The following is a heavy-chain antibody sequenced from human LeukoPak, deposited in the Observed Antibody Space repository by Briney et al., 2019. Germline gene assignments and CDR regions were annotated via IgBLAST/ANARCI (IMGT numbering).Heavy chain of an antibody. V-gene: IGHV4-34*01. CDR3: ARHKGSSGYYLTLGHSRNDAFDI. D-gene: IGHD3-22*01. Sequence: SETLSLTCAVYGGSFSGYYWSWIRQPPGKGLEWIGEINHSGSTNYNPSLKSRVTISVDTSKNQFSLKLSSVTAADTAVYYCARHKGSSGYYLTLGHSRNDAFDIWGQGTMVTVSS. CDR2: INHSGST. CDR1: GGSFSGYY. J-gene: IGHJ3*02.